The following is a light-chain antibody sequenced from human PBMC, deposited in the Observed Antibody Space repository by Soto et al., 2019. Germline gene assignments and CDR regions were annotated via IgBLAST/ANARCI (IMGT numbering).Light chain of an antibody. Sequence: EVVLTQSPATLSLSPGERATLSCRASQSISNSLAWYQQKPGQAPRLLIYEASNRATGIPARFSGTGSGTDFTLTLSSLEPEDFAVYYCPQRYNWPPCTFGQGTKLEIK. CDR1: QSISNS. J-gene: IGKJ2*02. CDR3: PQRYNWPPCT. CDR2: EAS. V-gene: IGKV3-11*01.